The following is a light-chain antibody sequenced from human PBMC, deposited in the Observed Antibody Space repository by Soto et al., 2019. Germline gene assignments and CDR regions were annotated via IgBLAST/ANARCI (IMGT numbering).Light chain of an antibody. CDR2: GGS. J-gene: IGKJ2*01. V-gene: IGKV3-20*01. CDR1: QSVDNTF. CDR3: QQYMSSVT. Sequence: EILLTQSPGTLSLSPGERATLSCRASQSVDNTFFAWYQKKPGQAPRLLIYGGSKRATGIPDRVSGSGSGADFTLNIRRLEPEGFAVYYCQQYMSSVTFGQGTRVEIK.